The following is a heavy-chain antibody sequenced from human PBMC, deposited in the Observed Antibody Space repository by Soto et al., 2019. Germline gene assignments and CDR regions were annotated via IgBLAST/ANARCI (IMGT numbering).Heavy chain of an antibody. D-gene: IGHD5-12*01. CDR1: GFSHNNSGVG. V-gene: IGHV2-5*01. CDR3: AHSIVATITSSDTWFDP. J-gene: IGHJ5*02. Sequence: RPALVDPTQTLTLGCTFCGFSHNNSGVGVGWIRQPPGKALEWLALIYWNDDKRYSPSLKSRLTITKDTSKNQVVLTMTNMDPVDTATYYCAHSIVATITSSDTWFDPWGQGTLVTVSS. CDR2: IYWNDDK.